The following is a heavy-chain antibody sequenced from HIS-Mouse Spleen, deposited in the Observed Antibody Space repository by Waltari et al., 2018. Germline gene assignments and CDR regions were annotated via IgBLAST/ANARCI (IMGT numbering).Heavy chain of an antibody. Sequence: VQPGGSLKLSCAASGFTFSGSAMHWVRQASGQGLELVGRIRSKANSYATAYAASVKGRFTISRDDSKNTAYLQMNSLKTEDTAVYYCTGGSWSGYYFDYWGQGTLVTVSS. V-gene: IGHV3-73*01. CDR3: TGGSWSGYYFDY. J-gene: IGHJ4*02. CDR1: GFTFSGSA. CDR2: IRSKANSYAT. D-gene: IGHD3-3*01.